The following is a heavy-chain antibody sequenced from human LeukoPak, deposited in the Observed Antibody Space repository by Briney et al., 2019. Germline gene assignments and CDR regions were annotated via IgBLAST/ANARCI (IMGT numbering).Heavy chain of an antibody. CDR2: IYSYGST. D-gene: IGHD3-10*01. CDR1: GFTVSSNY. V-gene: IGHV3-66*03. Sequence: PGGSLRLSCAASGFTVSSNYMSWVRQAPGKGLEGVSVIYSYGSTYYADSVKGRFTISRDNSKNTLYLQMNSLRVEDTAVYYCAKGVTLLWFGELPYFDYWGQGTLVTVSS. CDR3: AKGVTLLWFGELPYFDY. J-gene: IGHJ4*02.